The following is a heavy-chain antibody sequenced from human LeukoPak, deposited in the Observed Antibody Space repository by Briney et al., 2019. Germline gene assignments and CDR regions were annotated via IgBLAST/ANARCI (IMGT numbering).Heavy chain of an antibody. CDR2: ISYDGSSE. Sequence: PGGSLRLSCAASGFTFSSYGMHWVRQAPGKGLQWVAVISYDGSSEYYADSVKGRFIISRDNSKNTLYLQVNSLRAEDTAVYYCAKDGPSTGVAGYWGQGTLVTVSS. CDR1: GFTFSSYG. D-gene: IGHD7-27*01. V-gene: IGHV3-30*18. CDR3: AKDGPSTGVAGY. J-gene: IGHJ4*02.